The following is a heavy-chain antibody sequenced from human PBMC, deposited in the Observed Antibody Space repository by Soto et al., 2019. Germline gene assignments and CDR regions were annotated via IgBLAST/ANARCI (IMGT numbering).Heavy chain of an antibody. Sequence: ASVKVSCKASGYTFTGYYMHWVRQAPGQGLEWMGWINPKSGGTMYPQKFQGRVTMTWDTSISAAYMALTRLRSDDTAVDYCARALPKGGGSAGFDYWGQGTLAPGSS. CDR3: ARALPKGGGSAGFDY. CDR1: GYTFTGYY. V-gene: IGHV1-2*02. CDR2: INPKSGGT. J-gene: IGHJ4*02. D-gene: IGHD1-26*01.